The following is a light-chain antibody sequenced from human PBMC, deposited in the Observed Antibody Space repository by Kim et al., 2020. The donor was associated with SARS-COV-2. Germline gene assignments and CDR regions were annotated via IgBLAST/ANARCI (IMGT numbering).Light chain of an antibody. Sequence: DIQMTQSPSTLSASVGDRVTMTCRASQDIGGWLAWYQQKPGKAPSLLISAASTLQTGVPSRFSGTGSGTQFSLAISSLQPEDFATYYCQQSRNFPVTFGGGTKVDIK. V-gene: IGKV1-12*01. CDR1: QDIGGW. J-gene: IGKJ4*01. CDR3: QQSRNFPVT. CDR2: AAS.